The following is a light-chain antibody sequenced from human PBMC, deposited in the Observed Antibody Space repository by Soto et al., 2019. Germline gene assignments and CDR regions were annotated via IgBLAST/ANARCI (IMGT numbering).Light chain of an antibody. Sequence: DIVMTQSPDSMAVSLGERATINCKSSQSLLFSSNNKNYLAWYQQKGGQPPKLLIYWASTRESGVPDRFRGSGSGTDFPLTITSLQAEDVAVYYCQQYYSPPRSFGGGTKVDSK. V-gene: IGKV4-1*01. CDR1: QSLLFSSNNKNY. J-gene: IGKJ4*01. CDR2: WAS. CDR3: QQYYSPPRS.